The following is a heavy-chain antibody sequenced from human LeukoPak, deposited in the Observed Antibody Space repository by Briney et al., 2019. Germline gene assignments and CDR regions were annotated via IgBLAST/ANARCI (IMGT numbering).Heavy chain of an antibody. D-gene: IGHD2-21*01. CDR3: AKDPAYCGGDCSPYYFDY. Sequence: PGGSLRLSCAASGFTFSSYAMSWVRQAPGKGLEWVSAISGSGGSTYYADSVKGRFTISRDNSKNTLYLQMNSLRAEDTAVYYCAKDPAYCGGDCSPYYFDYWGQGTLVTVSS. CDR1: GFTFSSYA. V-gene: IGHV3-23*01. CDR2: ISGSGGST. J-gene: IGHJ4*02.